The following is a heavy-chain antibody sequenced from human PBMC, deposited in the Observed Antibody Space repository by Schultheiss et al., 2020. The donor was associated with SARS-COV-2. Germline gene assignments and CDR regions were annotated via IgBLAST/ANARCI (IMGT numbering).Heavy chain of an antibody. Sequence: SQTLSLTCTVSGGSISSYYWSWIRQPAGKGLEWIGYIYYSGSTYYNPSLKSRVTISVDTSKNQFSLKLSSVTAADTAVYYCARSGSYSGIDYWGQGTLVTVSS. CDR2: IYYSGST. D-gene: IGHD3-10*01. V-gene: IGHV4-59*06. CDR1: GGSISSYY. CDR3: ARSGSYSGIDY. J-gene: IGHJ4*02.